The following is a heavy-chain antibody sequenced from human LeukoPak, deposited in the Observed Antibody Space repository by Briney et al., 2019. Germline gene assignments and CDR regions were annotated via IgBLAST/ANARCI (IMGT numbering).Heavy chain of an antibody. Sequence: PSETLSLTCTVSGGSVSSSSSYWSWIRQPPGKGLEWIGYIYYSGSTNYNPSLKGRVTISVDTSKNQFSLKLSSVTAADTAVYYCARSWGEDYWGQGTLVTVSS. V-gene: IGHV4-61*01. CDR1: GGSVSSSSSY. CDR3: ARSWGEDY. D-gene: IGHD3-16*01. J-gene: IGHJ4*02. CDR2: IYYSGST.